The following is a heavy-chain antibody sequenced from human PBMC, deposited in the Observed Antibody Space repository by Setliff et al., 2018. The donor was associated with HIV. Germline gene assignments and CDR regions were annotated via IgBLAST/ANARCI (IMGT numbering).Heavy chain of an antibody. D-gene: IGHD3-22*01. Sequence: GGSLRLSCAVSGFAFSPSTMNWVRQAPGKGLEWVAVISYDGDQEYYADSVKGRFTISRDKSKNTLYLEMNSLSAEDTAVYYCARGMLVVVISTPDYWGQGTLVTVSS. CDR1: GFAFSPST. J-gene: IGHJ4*02. CDR3: ARGMLVVVISTPDY. CDR2: ISYDGDQE. V-gene: IGHV3-30*03.